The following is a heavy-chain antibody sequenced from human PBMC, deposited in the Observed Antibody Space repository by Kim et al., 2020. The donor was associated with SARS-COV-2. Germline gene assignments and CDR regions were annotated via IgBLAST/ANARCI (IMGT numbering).Heavy chain of an antibody. CDR1: GGSISSYY. J-gene: IGHJ6*02. CDR2: IYYSGST. V-gene: IGHV4-59*13. CDR3: AREGDYYGSGSPYYYGMDV. D-gene: IGHD3-10*01. Sequence: SETLSLTCTVSGGSISSYYWSWIRQPPGKGLEWIGYIYYSGSTNYNPSLKSRVTISVDTSKNQFSLKLSSVTAADTAVYYCAREGDYYGSGSPYYYGMDVWGQGTTVTVSS.